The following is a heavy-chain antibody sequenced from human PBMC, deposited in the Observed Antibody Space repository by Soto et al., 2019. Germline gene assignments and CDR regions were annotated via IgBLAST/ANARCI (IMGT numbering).Heavy chain of an antibody. V-gene: IGHV3-30-3*01. J-gene: IGHJ4*02. D-gene: IGHD3-16*01. CDR2: ISYDGSNK. Sequence: QVQLVESGGGVVQPGRSLRLSCAASGFTFSSYAMHWVRQAPGKGLEWVAVISYDGSNKYYADYVKGRFTISRDNSKNTLYLQMNSLRAEDTAVYYCARDGLGYWGQATLVTVSS. CDR1: GFTFSSYA. CDR3: ARDGLGY.